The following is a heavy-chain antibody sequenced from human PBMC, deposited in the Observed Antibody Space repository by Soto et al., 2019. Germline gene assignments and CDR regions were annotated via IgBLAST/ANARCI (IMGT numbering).Heavy chain of an antibody. D-gene: IGHD2-15*01. V-gene: IGHV4-30-4*01. CDR1: GGSISSGDYY. J-gene: IGHJ6*02. CDR3: ARDQTGTCSGGSCYYYYYYGMXV. CDR2: IYYSGST. Sequence: SETLSLTCTVSGGSISSGDYYWSWIRQPPGKGLEWIGYIYYSGSTYYNPSLKSRVTISVDTSKNQFSLKLSSVTAADTAVYYCARDQTGTCSGGSCYYYYYYGMXVWGQGTTVXVSS.